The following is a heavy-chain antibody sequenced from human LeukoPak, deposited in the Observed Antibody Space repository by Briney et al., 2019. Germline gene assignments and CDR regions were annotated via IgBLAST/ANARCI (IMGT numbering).Heavy chain of an antibody. J-gene: IGHJ3*02. CDR3: VRVRVGSGAFDI. Sequence: GGSLRLSCAASGFTFSNYGMHWVRQAPGKGLEWVAFIRYDGSNKYYADSVKGRFTISRDNSKNTLYLQMNSLRAEDTAVYYCVRVRVGSGAFDIWGQGTMVTVSS. V-gene: IGHV3-30*02. CDR1: GFTFSNYG. D-gene: IGHD1-26*01. CDR2: IRYDGSNK.